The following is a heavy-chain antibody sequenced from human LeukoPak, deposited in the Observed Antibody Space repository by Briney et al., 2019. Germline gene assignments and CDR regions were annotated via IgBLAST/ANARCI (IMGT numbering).Heavy chain of an antibody. Sequence: GGSLRLSCAASGSTFITYAMSWVRQAPGKGLEWVSSISASGGSTYYADSVQGRFTVSRDNSKNTLYLQMNSLRAEDTAVFYCATYYGSGTYFLYWGQGTLVTVSS. CDR1: GSTFITYA. J-gene: IGHJ4*02. CDR2: ISASGGST. V-gene: IGHV3-23*01. D-gene: IGHD3-10*01. CDR3: ATYYGSGTYFLY.